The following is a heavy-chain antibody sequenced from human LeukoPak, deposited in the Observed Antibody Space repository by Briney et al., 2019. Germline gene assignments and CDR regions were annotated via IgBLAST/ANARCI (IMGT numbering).Heavy chain of an antibody. D-gene: IGHD3-9*01. J-gene: IGHJ3*02. CDR1: GFTFSDHY. CDR2: TRNKANSYTT. Sequence: GGSLRLSCAASGFTFSDHYMDWVRQAPGKGLEWVGRTRNKANSYTTEYAASVKGRFTISRDDSKNSLYLQMNSLKTEDTAVYYCVAGSSSTYYDILTGYWLDAFDIWGQGTMVTVSS. V-gene: IGHV3-72*01. CDR3: VAGSSSTYYDILTGYWLDAFDI.